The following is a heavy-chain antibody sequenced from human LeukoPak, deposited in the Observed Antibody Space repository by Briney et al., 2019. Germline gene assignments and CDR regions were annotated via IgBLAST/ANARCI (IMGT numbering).Heavy chain of an antibody. J-gene: IGHJ3*01. CDR2: IYYSGRI. D-gene: IGHD1-26*01. CDR3: AKTRSGTYYGDSFDV. Sequence: SDALSLTCAVSGDSISRSDWWAWIRQPPGKGLEWLGNIYYSGRIYHNPSLQSRVIMSVDSSKNQFSLGLDSVTAADTAVYYCAKTRSGTYYGDSFDVWGQGKLVIVSS. V-gene: IGHV4-28*05. CDR1: GDSISRSDW.